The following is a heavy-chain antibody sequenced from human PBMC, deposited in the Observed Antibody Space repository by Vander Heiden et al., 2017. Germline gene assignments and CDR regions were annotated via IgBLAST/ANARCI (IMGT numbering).Heavy chain of an antibody. Sequence: QVTLKESGPALAKPTQTLTLNCTFSGFSPSTSGMRVGWIRQPPGKALEWLARIDWDDDKFYSTSLKTRLTISKDTSKNQVVLTMTNMDPVDTATYYCARAYCGGDCYSWDYWGQGTLVTVSS. CDR2: IDWDDDK. V-gene: IGHV2-70*04. CDR1: GFSPSTSGMR. D-gene: IGHD2-21*02. J-gene: IGHJ4*02. CDR3: ARAYCGGDCYSWDY.